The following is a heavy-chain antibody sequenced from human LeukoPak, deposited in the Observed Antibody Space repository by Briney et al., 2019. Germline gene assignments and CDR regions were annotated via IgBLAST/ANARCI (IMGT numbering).Heavy chain of an antibody. CDR2: IYYSGST. V-gene: IGHV4-59*05. D-gene: IGHD3-16*01. J-gene: IGHJ3*02. CDR3: ARPDAGGVAAFDAFDI. Sequence: SETLSLTCTVSGGPISSYYWSWIRQPPGKGLEWIGSIYYSGSTYYNPSLKSRVTISVDTSKNQFSLKLSSVTAADTAVYYCARPDAGGVAAFDAFDIWGQGTMVTVSS. CDR1: GGPISSYY.